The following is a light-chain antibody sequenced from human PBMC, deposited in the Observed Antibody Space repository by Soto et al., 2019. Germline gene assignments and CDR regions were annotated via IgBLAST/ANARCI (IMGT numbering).Light chain of an antibody. CDR2: DAS. CDR3: QQFNNYPPFT. Sequence: AIQLTQSPSSLSASVGDRVTITCRASQGISSALAWYHQKPGKAPKLLIYDASSLESGVPSRFSGSGSGTDFTLTISSLQPEDFATYYCQQFNNYPPFTFGPGTKVDIK. V-gene: IGKV1D-13*01. J-gene: IGKJ3*01. CDR1: QGISSA.